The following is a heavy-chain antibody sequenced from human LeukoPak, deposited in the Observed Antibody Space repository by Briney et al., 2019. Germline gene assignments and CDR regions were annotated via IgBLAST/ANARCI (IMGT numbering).Heavy chain of an antibody. CDR3: ARGDNSGWRNVYYFDY. V-gene: IGHV3-21*01. J-gene: IGHJ4*02. D-gene: IGHD6-19*01. CDR2: ISSSSSYI. Sequence: PGGSLRLSCAASGFTFSSYSMSWVRQAPGKGLEWVSSISSSSSYIYYADSVKGRFTISRDNAKNSLYLQMNSLRAEDTAVYYCARGDNSGWRNVYYFDYWGQGTLVTVSS. CDR1: GFTFSSYS.